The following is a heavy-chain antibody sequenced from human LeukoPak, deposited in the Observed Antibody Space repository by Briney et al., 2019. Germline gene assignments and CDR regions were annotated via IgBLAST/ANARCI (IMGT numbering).Heavy chain of an antibody. CDR2: ISRGGGNK. J-gene: IGHJ4*02. CDR3: VKDQRDAYRSSWSRDFDY. Sequence: PGGSLRLSCAASGFTFSTYSMSWVRQAPGKGLEWVSVISRGGGNKYYADSVKGRFTISRDNSKNTLYLQVNSLRVEDTAVYYCVKDQRDAYRSSWSRDFDYWGQGTLVTVSS. V-gene: IGHV3-23*01. CDR1: GFTFSTYS. D-gene: IGHD6-13*01.